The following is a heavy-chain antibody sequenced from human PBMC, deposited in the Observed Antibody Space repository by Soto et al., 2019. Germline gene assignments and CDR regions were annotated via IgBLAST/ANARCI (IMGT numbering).Heavy chain of an antibody. Sequence: QVQLVQSGAEVKKPGSSVKVSCKASGGTFSSYAISWVRQAPGQGLEWMGGIIPIFGTANYAQKFQGRVTITADESKSTAYMVLRSLRSEDTAVYYCARGEGIGVVHAAIQFIYWYDPRGQGDLVPVPS. CDR1: GGTFSSYA. CDR2: IIPIFGTA. D-gene: IGHD2-2*01. V-gene: IGHV1-69*01. CDR3: ARGEGIGVVHAAIQFIYWYDP. J-gene: IGHJ5*02.